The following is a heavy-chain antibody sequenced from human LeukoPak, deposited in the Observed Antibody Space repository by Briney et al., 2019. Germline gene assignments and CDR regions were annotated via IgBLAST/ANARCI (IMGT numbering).Heavy chain of an antibody. J-gene: IGHJ4*02. Sequence: GSLRHSRAASGFSFSSYSMNWVRQAPGKGLEWVSSISSSSSYIYYADSVKGRFTISRDNAKNSLYLQMNSLRAEDTAVYYCARDVDSWSDYWGQGTLVTVSS. CDR2: ISSSSSYI. D-gene: IGHD1-26*01. CDR3: ARDVDSWSDY. V-gene: IGHV3-21*01. CDR1: GFSFSSYS.